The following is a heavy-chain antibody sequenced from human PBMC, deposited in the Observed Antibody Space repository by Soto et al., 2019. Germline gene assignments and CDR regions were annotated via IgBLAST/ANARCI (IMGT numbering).Heavy chain of an antibody. D-gene: IGHD3-22*01. CDR2: IISNDDK. CDR1: GFSLADTRMG. Sequence: GLTLVNTTDALTLTCSVSGFSLADTRMGVSWIRQAPGKALEWLAHIISNDDKSYSTSLKSRLTISKDTSKSQVVLRMTNVDPVDTGRYYCARALFYSDSDGYYFEFDYWGPGTLVTVSS. V-gene: IGHV2-26*01. J-gene: IGHJ4*02. CDR3: ARALFYSDSDGYYFEFDY.